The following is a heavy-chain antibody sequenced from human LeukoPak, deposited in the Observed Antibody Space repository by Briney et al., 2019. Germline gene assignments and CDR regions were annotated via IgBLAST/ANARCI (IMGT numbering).Heavy chain of an antibody. CDR2: ISSSGSTI. Sequence: AGGSLRLSCAASGFTFSSYEMNWVRQAPGKGLEWVSYISSSGSTIYYADSVKGRFTISRDNAKNSLYLQMNSLRAEDTAVYHCAGGLYSSSSTDYWSQGTLVTVSP. CDR3: AGGLYSSSSTDY. CDR1: GFTFSSYE. D-gene: IGHD6-13*01. V-gene: IGHV3-48*03. J-gene: IGHJ4*02.